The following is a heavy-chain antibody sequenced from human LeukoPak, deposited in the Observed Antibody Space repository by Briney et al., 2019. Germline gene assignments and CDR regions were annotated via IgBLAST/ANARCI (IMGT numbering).Heavy chain of an antibody. CDR3: SGGYFGPFDH. Sequence: SETLSLTCTVSGGSISSYYWSWIRQPPGKGLEWIGYIYYSGSTNYNPSLKSRVTISVDTSKNQFSLKLSSVTAADTAVYYCSGGYFGPFDHWGQGILVTVSS. J-gene: IGHJ4*02. D-gene: IGHD2/OR15-2a*01. CDR1: GGSISSYY. V-gene: IGHV4-59*01. CDR2: IYYSGST.